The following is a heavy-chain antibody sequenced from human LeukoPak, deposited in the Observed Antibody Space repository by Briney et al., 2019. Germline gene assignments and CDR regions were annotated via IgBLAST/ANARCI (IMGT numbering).Heavy chain of an antibody. Sequence: SETLSLTCTVSGGSFSNYYWSWIRQPAGKGLEWIGRVYSSGSTNYNPSLKSRVTMSVDTSKNQFSLKLSSVTAADTAVYYCARHYCGGDCYSRWYFDLWGRGTLVTVSS. J-gene: IGHJ2*01. V-gene: IGHV4-4*07. D-gene: IGHD2-21*02. CDR2: VYSSGST. CDR1: GGSFSNYY. CDR3: ARHYCGGDCYSRWYFDL.